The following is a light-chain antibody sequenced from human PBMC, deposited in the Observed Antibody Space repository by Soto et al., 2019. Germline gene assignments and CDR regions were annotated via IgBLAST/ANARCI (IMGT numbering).Light chain of an antibody. V-gene: IGLV2-14*01. J-gene: IGLJ1*01. CDR1: SSDVGGYNY. Sequence: QSVLTQPASVSGSPGQSITISCTGTSSDVGGYNYVSWYQQHPGKAPKLMIYDVSNRPSGVSTRFYGSKSGNTASLTISGLQAEDEADYYCSSYTSSSTLVFGPGTKLTVL. CDR3: SSYTSSSTLV. CDR2: DVS.